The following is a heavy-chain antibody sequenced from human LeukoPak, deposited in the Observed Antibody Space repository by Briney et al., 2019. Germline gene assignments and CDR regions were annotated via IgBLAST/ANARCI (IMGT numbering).Heavy chain of an antibody. CDR2: IYYSGST. Sequence: SETLSLTCTVSGGSISSYYWSWIRQPPGKGLEWIGYIYYSGSTNYNPSLKSRVTISVDTSKNQFSLKLSSVTAADTAVYYCARDRKYYYGSGRSATAYYYMDVWGKGTTVTISS. V-gene: IGHV4-59*12. D-gene: IGHD3-10*01. CDR3: ARDRKYYYGSGRSATAYYYMDV. J-gene: IGHJ6*03. CDR1: GGSISSYY.